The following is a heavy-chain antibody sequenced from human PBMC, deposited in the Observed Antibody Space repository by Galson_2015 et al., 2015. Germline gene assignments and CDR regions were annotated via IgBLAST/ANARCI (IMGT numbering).Heavy chain of an antibody. V-gene: IGHV3-30*03. Sequence: SLRLSCAASGFTFSSYGMHWVRQAPGKGLEWVAVISYDGSNKYYADSVKGRFTISRDNAKNSLYLQMNSLRDEDTAVYYCARGLRYFDWLLDYYYGMDVWGQGTTVTVSS. J-gene: IGHJ6*02. CDR3: ARGLRYFDWLLDYYYGMDV. D-gene: IGHD3-9*01. CDR1: GFTFSSYG. CDR2: ISYDGSNK.